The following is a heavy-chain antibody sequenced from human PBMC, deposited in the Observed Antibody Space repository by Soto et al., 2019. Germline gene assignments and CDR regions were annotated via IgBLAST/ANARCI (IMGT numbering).Heavy chain of an antibody. V-gene: IGHV3-74*01. J-gene: IGHJ5*02. D-gene: IGHD2-15*01. CDR2: INTDGTNS. CDR3: AREFCSGGNCYTYYFDP. Sequence: GGSLRLSCAASGLTFNRYWMHWVRHAPGKGLVWVSHINTDGTNSNYADSVKGRFTISRDNAKSTLFLQMNSLRDEDTAVYYCAREFCSGGNCYTYYFDPWGQGIPVTV. CDR1: GLTFNRYW.